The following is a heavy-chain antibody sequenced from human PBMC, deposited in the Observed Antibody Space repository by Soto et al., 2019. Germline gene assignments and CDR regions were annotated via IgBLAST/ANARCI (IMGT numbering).Heavy chain of an antibody. Sequence: GGSLRLSCAASGFTFSSFGIHWVRQAPGKGLEWVAVISYDGSDKYYADFVKGRFTISRDNSKNTLYLQMNSLRAEDTALYYCANFDYYNSGGYPYTDYWGQGTLVTVS. CDR1: GFTFSSFG. CDR2: ISYDGSDK. CDR3: ANFDYYNSGGYPYTDY. D-gene: IGHD3-10*01. J-gene: IGHJ4*02. V-gene: IGHV3-30*18.